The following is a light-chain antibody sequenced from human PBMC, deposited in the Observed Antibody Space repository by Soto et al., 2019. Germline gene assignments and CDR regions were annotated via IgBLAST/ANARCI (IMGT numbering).Light chain of an antibody. CDR1: QSLSSSQ. CDR3: QQYGSSGT. Sequence: EIVLTQSPGTLSLSPGERATLSCRASQSLSSSQLAWYQQKPGQAPRLLIHDTSNRATGIPDRFSGTGSETDFTLTINRLEPEDFAVYYCQQYGSSGTFGQGTKVDI. V-gene: IGKV3-20*01. CDR2: DTS. J-gene: IGKJ1*01.